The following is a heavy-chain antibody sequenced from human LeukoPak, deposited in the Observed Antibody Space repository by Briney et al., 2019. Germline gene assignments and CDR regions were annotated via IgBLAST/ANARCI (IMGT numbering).Heavy chain of an antibody. D-gene: IGHD2-2*01. CDR3: ALSIVVVPAAAYFDY. J-gene: IGHJ4*02. V-gene: IGHV3-23*01. Sequence: GGSPRLSCAASGFTFSSYAMSWVRQAPGKGLEWVSAISGSGGSTYYADSVKGRFTISRDNSKNTLYLQMNSLRAEDKAVYYCALSIVVVPAAAYFDYWGQGTLVTVSS. CDR2: ISGSGGST. CDR1: GFTFSSYA.